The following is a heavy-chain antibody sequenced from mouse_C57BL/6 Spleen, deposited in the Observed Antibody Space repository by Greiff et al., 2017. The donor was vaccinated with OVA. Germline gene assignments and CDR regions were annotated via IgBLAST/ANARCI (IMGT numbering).Heavy chain of an antibody. J-gene: IGHJ4*01. V-gene: IGHV5-9-1*02. CDR3: TRAYYEGAMDY. CDR2: ISSGGDYI. Sequence: EVQGVESGEGLVKPGGSLKLSCAASGFTFSSYAMSWVRQTPEKRLEWVAYISSGGDYIYYADTVKGRFTISRDNARNTLYLQMSSLKSEDTAMYYCTRAYYEGAMDYWGQGTSVTVSS. CDR1: GFTFSSYA. D-gene: IGHD2-10*01.